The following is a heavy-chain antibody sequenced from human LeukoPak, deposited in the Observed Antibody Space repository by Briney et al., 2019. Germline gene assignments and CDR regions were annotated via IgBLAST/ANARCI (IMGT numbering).Heavy chain of an antibody. V-gene: IGHV1-69*06. CDR1: GGTFSSYA. D-gene: IGHD3-22*01. CDR2: IIPVFGTA. J-gene: IGHJ5*02. Sequence: SVKVSCKASGGTFSSYAISWVRQAPGQGLEWMGGIIPVFGTANYAQKFQGRVTITADKSTSTAYMELSSLRSEDTAVYYCARKVPNDSSGYYYRGQFDPWGQGTLVTVSS. CDR3: ARKVPNDSSGYYYRGQFDP.